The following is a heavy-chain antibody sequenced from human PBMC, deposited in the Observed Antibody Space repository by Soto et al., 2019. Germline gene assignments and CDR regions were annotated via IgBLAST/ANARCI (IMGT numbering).Heavy chain of an antibody. CDR1: GCTFSSYG. Sequence: QVQLVESGGGVVQPGRSLRLSCAASGCTFSSYGMHWVRQAPGKGLEWVAVISYDGSNKYYADSVKGRFTISRDNSKNTLYLQMNSLRAEDTAVYYCAKEKGGYSGYDWGSWFDPWGQGTLVTVSS. CDR3: AKEKGGYSGYDWGSWFDP. J-gene: IGHJ5*02. CDR2: ISYDGSNK. D-gene: IGHD5-12*01. V-gene: IGHV3-30*18.